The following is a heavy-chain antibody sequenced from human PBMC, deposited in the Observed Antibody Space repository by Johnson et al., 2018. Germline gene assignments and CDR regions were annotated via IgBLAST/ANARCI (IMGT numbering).Heavy chain of an antibody. J-gene: IGHJ1*01. CDR2: ISYDGRKR. CDR1: GFIFSSYD. D-gene: IGHD3-10*01. V-gene: IGHV3-30*03. Sequence: QVQLVQSGGGVVQPGTSLRLSCAASGFIFSSYDMHWVRQVPGKGLEWVSGISYDGRKRYYADSMKGRLTISRDNSKNTVYLQMDSLRAEDTAVYYCARDLRQPGAEYFQHWGRGTLVTVSA. CDR3: ARDLRQPGAEYFQH.